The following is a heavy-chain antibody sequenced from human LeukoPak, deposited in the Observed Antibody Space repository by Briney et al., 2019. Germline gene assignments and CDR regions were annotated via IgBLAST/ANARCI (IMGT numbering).Heavy chain of an antibody. V-gene: IGHV4-31*03. CDR2: IYSRGST. J-gene: IGHJ4*02. D-gene: IGHD4-17*01. Sequence: TPSLSLACTLSGASIGSGGYYWSWIHQHPGKGLEWIGYIYSRGSTYYNPSLKNRVTISVDTSKDQFSLKLSSATAADTAVYYCVGGGYGGYGIWGQGTLVTVSS. CDR3: VGGGYGGYGI. CDR1: GASIGSGGYY.